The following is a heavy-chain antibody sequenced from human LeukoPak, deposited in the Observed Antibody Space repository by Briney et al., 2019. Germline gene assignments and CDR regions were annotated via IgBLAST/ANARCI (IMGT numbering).Heavy chain of an antibody. CDR1: GFAFSSYN. J-gene: IGHJ4*02. V-gene: IGHV3-48*03. CDR2: IGSSGSPT. D-gene: IGHD6-19*01. CDR3: AKDNRRHYTSGPNPDSLH. Sequence: PGGSLRLSCAASGFAFSSYNMNWVRQAPGKGLERISYIGSSGSPTHYADSVGGRFTISRDNAKNSLYLQMNSLRVEDTAFYYCAKDNRRHYTSGPNPDSLHWGQGALVTVSS.